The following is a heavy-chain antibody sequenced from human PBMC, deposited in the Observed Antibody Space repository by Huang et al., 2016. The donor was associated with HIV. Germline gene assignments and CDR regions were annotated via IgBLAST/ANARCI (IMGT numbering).Heavy chain of an antibody. CDR2: VYQSGST. CDR1: GDFISSTNYY. J-gene: IGHJ4*02. V-gene: IGHV4-39*01. Sequence: QLQLQESGPGQVKPSATLSLTCTVSGDFISSTNYYWGWIRQSPGKGLVWVGSVYQSGSTNYNPALKSRVTLSVDTSRNQFSLRLNSVTAADTAVYYCASQHIGAAATWFWGRGTQVAVSS. CDR3: ASQHIGAAATWF. D-gene: IGHD6-13*01.